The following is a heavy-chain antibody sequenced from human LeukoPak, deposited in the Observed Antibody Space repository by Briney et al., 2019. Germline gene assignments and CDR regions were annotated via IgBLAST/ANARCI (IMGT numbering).Heavy chain of an antibody. D-gene: IGHD3-10*01. CDR2: IYYSGST. CDR1: GGSISSYY. CDR3: ARGSYGPAYFDY. Sequence: SETLSLTCTVSGGSISSYYWSWLRQTPGKGLEWIGYIYYSGSTNFNPSLKSRVTISVDTSKNQFSLELSSVTAADTAVYYCARGSYGPAYFDYWGQGTLVTVSS. J-gene: IGHJ4*02. V-gene: IGHV4-59*12.